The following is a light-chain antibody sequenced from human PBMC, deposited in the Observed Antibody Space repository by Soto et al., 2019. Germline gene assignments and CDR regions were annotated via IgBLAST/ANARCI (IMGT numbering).Light chain of an antibody. CDR2: GNS. CDR1: SSNIGAGYD. V-gene: IGLV1-40*01. J-gene: IGLJ7*01. CDR3: QSYDSSLSGAV. Sequence: QSVLTQPPSVSGAPGQRVTISCTGSSSNIGAGYDVHWYQQLPGPAPKLLIYGNSNRPSGVPDRFSGSKSGTSASLAITGLQAEDEADYSCQSYDSSLSGAVFGGGTQLTVL.